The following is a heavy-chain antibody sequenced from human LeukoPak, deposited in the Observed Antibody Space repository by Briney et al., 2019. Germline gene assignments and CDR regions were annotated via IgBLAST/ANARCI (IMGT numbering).Heavy chain of an antibody. D-gene: IGHD3-10*01. CDR3: VKFRGIQHYNYHMDV. Sequence: QSGGSLRLSCAASGFTFSSYAMSWVRQAPGKGLEWVSGLTGSGGNTYYADSVKGRFTISRDNSKNTLSLQMNSPRAEDAAVYYCVKFRGIQHYNYHMDVWGKGTTVTVSS. CDR2: LTGSGGNT. CDR1: GFTFSSYA. J-gene: IGHJ6*03. V-gene: IGHV3-23*01.